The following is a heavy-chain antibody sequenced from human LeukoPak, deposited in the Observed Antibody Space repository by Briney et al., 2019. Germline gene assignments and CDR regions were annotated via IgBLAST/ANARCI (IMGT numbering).Heavy chain of an antibody. CDR2: MSPNSGNT. CDR1: GYTLTSYY. D-gene: IGHD7-27*01. CDR3: ARGPPNWGYDF. J-gene: IGHJ4*02. Sequence: GASVKVSCKASGYTLTSYYMHWVRQAPGQGLEWLGWMSPNSGNTGYAQKFQGRVSMTRDTSVNTAYMELSSLRSEDTAVYYCARGPPNWGYDFWGQETLVTVSS. V-gene: IGHV1-8*02.